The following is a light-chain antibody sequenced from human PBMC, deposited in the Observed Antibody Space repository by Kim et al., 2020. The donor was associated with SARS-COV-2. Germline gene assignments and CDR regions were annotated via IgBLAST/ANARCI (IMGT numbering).Light chain of an antibody. CDR2: DAS. CDR1: QSVGSN. J-gene: IGKJ2*01. V-gene: IGKV3-15*01. Sequence: VSPGERATPACRASQSVGSNLAWYQQIPGQAPRLLIYDASRRATGIPARFSGSGSGTEFTLTISSLQSEDFAVYYCQQYNNWPPYTFGRGTKLEI. CDR3: QQYNNWPPYT.